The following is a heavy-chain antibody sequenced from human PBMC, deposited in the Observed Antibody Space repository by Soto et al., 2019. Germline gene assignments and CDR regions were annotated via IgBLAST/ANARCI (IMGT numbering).Heavy chain of an antibody. Sequence: QVQLQQWGAGLLKPSEPLSLPCAVNGGSGGSFSGYYWSWIRQPPGKGLEWIGEINHSGSTNYNPPLKSRVTISVDTPKNQFSLKLSSVTAADTAVYYCARQNYDSSGYYHYYYGMDVWGQGTTVTVSS. CDR3: ARQNYDSSGYYHYYYGMDV. D-gene: IGHD3-22*01. CDR2: INHSGST. CDR1: GGSGGSFSGYY. J-gene: IGHJ6*02. V-gene: IGHV4-34*01.